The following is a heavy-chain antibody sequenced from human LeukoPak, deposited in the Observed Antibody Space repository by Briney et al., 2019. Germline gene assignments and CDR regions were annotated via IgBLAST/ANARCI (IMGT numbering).Heavy chain of an antibody. CDR1: GYTFTGYY. V-gene: IGHV1-2*02. CDR3: ARDNRGLTQEAFDI. J-gene: IGHJ3*02. D-gene: IGHD6-19*01. CDR2: INPNSGGT. Sequence: ASVKVSCKASGYTFTGYYMHWVRQAPGQGLEWMGWINPNSGGTNYAQKFQGRVTMTRDTSISTAYMELSRLRSDDTAVYYCARDNRGLTQEAFDIWGQGTMVTVSS.